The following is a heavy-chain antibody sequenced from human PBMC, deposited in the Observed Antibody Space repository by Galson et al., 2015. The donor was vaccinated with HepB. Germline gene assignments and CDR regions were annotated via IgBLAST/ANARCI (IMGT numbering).Heavy chain of an antibody. V-gene: IGHV3-23*01. CDR1: GFTFSSYA. D-gene: IGHD4-11*01. CDR2: ISGSGGST. Sequence: SLRLSCAASGFTFSSYAMSWVRQAPGKGLEWVSAISGSGGSTYYADSVKGRFTISRDNSKNTLYLQMNSLRAEDTAVFYCAKAADAFYSNGWFDPWGQGTLVTVSS. CDR3: AKAADAFYSNGWFDP. J-gene: IGHJ5*02.